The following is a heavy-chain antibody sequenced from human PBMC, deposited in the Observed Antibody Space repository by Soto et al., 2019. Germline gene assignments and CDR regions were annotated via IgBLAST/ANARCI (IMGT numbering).Heavy chain of an antibody. V-gene: IGHV3-30-3*01. Sequence: QVQLVESGGGVVQPGRSLRLSCAASGFTFSSYAMHWVRQAPGKGLEWVAVISYDGSNKYYPDSVKGRFTISGDNSKNTLYLQMNSLRAEDTAVYYCARDFHCGNNWNYLDYWGQGTLVTVSS. J-gene: IGHJ4*02. CDR2: ISYDGSNK. CDR3: ARDFHCGNNWNYLDY. D-gene: IGHD1-20*01. CDR1: GFTFSSYA.